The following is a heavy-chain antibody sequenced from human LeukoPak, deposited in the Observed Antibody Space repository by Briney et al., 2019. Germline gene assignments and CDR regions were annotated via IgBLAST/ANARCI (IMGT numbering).Heavy chain of an antibody. CDR2: IYYSGST. D-gene: IGHD2-2*01. CDR3: ARTTQLPERGDAFDI. Sequence: SQTLSLTCTVSGGSIGSGGYYWSWIRQHPGKGLEWIGYIYYSGSTYCNPSLKSRVTISVDTSKNQFSLKLSSVTAADTAVYYCARTTQLPERGDAFDIWGQGTMVTVSS. J-gene: IGHJ3*02. CDR1: GGSIGSGGYY. V-gene: IGHV4-31*03.